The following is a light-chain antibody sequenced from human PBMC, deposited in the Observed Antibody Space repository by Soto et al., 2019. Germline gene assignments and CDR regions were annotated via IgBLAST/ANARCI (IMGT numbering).Light chain of an antibody. CDR1: PSVVSSD. J-gene: IGKJ5*01. Sequence: ESVLTQSPGTQSLSPGERATLACRSSPSVVSSDLAWYQHKPGQSTRLLIYGVSSRATGIPDRFSGSGSGTDFTLTLSRREPEDFAVYYCQHYVTSHPVTFGQGTRLEIK. CDR3: QHYVTSHPVT. CDR2: GVS. V-gene: IGKV3-20*01.